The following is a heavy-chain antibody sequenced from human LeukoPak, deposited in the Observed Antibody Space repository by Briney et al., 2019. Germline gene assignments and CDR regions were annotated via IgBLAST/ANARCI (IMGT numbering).Heavy chain of an antibody. V-gene: IGHV3-7*01. CDR2: IKQNADAE. CDR3: ARDVGITRHLY. CDR1: GFTFGRYW. J-gene: IGHJ4*02. Sequence: GGSLRLSCAASGFTFGRYWMTWVRQAPGKGLEWVAIIKQNADAEYYVDSVKGRFTVSRDNGKRSLYLHMNSLRAEDTAVYYCARDVGITRHLYWGQGTLVTVSS. D-gene: IGHD1-14*01.